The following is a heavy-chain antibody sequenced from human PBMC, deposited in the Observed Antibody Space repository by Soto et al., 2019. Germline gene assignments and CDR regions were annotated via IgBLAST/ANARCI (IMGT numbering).Heavy chain of an antibody. CDR1: GFSFSDYF. D-gene: IGHD2-15*01. Sequence: RASVKVSCKASGFSFSDYFMHWVRQAPGQGLEWMGIINPSGDSRNYAQKFQGRVTITRDTSTSTVYMDLSSLRYEDTAVYYCARENRQNDGTPAASSWFHHWGKGTPVTVSS. CDR3: ARENRQNDGTPAASSWFHH. J-gene: IGHJ5*02. CDR2: INPSGDSR. V-gene: IGHV1-46*01.